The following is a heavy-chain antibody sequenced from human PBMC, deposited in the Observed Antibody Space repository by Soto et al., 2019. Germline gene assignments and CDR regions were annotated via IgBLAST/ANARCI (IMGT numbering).Heavy chain of an antibody. J-gene: IGHJ4*02. Sequence: SETLSLTCTVSGGSISSYYWSWIRQPPGKGLEWIGYIYYSGSTYYNPSLKSRVTISVDTSKNQFSLKLSSVTAADTAVYYCGKDAAKRHFVYAYWGQGTLVTVSS. CDR3: GKDAAKRHFVYAY. V-gene: IGHV4-59*12. CDR2: IYYSGST. D-gene: IGHD1-20*01. CDR1: GGSISSYY.